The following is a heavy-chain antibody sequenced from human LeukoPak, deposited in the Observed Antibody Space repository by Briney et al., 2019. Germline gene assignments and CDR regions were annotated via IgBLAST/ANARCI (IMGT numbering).Heavy chain of an antibody. Sequence: ASVKVSCKASGGNFRSYAISCVRQAPGQGLEWMGGIIPIFGTANYAQKFQGRVTITADESTSTAYMELSSLRSEDTAVYYCARGVSSPFDPWGQGTLVTVSS. CDR1: GGNFRSYA. V-gene: IGHV1-69*01. J-gene: IGHJ5*02. CDR2: IIPIFGTA. CDR3: ARGVSSPFDP. D-gene: IGHD6-13*01.